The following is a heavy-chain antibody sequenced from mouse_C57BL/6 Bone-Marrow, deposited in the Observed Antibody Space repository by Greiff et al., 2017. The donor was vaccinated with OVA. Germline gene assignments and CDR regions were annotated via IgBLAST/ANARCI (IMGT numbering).Heavy chain of an antibody. Sequence: EVMLVESGGGLVKPGGSLKLSCAASGFTFSSYAMSWVRQTPEKRLEWVATISDGGGYTYYPDNVKGRFTISRDNAKNNLYLQMSHRRYEDTAMYYCARGNWSFAYWGQGTLVTVSA. V-gene: IGHV5-4*03. CDR2: ISDGGGYT. D-gene: IGHD4-1*01. CDR3: ARGNWSFAY. J-gene: IGHJ3*01. CDR1: GFTFSSYA.